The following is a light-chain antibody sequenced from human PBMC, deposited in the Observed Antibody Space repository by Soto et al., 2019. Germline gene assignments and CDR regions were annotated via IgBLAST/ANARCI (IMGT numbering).Light chain of an antibody. Sequence: EIVMRQSPAALSVSPGERVTLFCRASQNVNTDLAGYQRKPGQPPRLLIYAASDRTTGFPARFSGSGSGTECSRTISSLQSEDFAVYYCQQYHNWSPQIFGGGTKVEMK. J-gene: IGKJ4*01. CDR1: QNVNTD. CDR3: QQYHNWSPQI. V-gene: IGKV3-15*01. CDR2: AAS.